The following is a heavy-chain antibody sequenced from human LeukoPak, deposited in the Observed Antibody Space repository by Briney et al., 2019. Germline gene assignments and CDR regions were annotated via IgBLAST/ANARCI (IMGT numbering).Heavy chain of an antibody. CDR2: INQCGSVK. V-gene: IGHV3-7*01. D-gene: IGHD5-12*01. CDR3: ARVGYSGWNLEY. Sequence: GGSLRLSCAASGFTLRSYWMSWVRQAPEKGLEWVANINQCGSVKYYVDSVKGRFTISTDDAKYSLYVQMNSLRDEDTAVYYCARVGYSGWNLEYWGQGTLVTVSS. CDR1: GFTLRSYW. J-gene: IGHJ4*02.